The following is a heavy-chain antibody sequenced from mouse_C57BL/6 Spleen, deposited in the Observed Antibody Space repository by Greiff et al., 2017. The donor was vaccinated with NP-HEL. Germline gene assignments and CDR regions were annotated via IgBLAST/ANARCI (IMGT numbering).Heavy chain of an antibody. CDR2: IDPETGGT. CDR3: RFTYYYGSSPYYFDY. D-gene: IGHD1-1*01. J-gene: IGHJ2*01. Sequence: QVQLQQSGAELVRPGASVTLSCKASGYTFTDYEMHWVKQTPVHGLEWIGAIDPETGGTAYNQKFKGKAILTADKSSSTAYMELRSLTSEDSAVYYCRFTYYYGSSPYYFDYWGQGTTLTVSS. V-gene: IGHV1-15*01. CDR1: GYTFTDYE.